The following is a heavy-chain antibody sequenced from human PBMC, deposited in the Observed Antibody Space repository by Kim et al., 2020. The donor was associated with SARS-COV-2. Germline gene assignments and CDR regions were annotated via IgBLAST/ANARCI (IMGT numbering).Heavy chain of an antibody. J-gene: IGHJ4*02. CDR2: IYSAGST. V-gene: IGHV3-66*02. CDR1: GFTVSSTY. D-gene: IGHD1-20*01. CDR3: VGPVGGDNWKDSDSDFDY. Sequence: GGSLRLSCAASGFTVSSTYMSWVRQAPGKGLEWVSVIYSAGSTYYADSVQGRFTISRDNSKNTLYLQMNSLRAEDTAVYYCVGPVGGDNWKDSDSDFDYWGQGALVTVSS.